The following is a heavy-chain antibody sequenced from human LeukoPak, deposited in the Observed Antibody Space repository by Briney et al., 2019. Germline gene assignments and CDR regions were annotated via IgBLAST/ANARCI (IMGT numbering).Heavy chain of an antibody. CDR1: GGSFSGYY. J-gene: IGHJ4*02. CDR2: INHSGST. Sequence: SETLSLTCAVYGGSFSGYYWSWIRQPPGKGLEWIGEINHSGSTNYNPSLKSRVTISVDTSKNQFSLKLSSVTAADTAVYYCARGRGYGGNPSADYWGQGTLVTVSS. D-gene: IGHD4-23*01. CDR3: ARGRGYGGNPSADY. V-gene: IGHV4-34*01.